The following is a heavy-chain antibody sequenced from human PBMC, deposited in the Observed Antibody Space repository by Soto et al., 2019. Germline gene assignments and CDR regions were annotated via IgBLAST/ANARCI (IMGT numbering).Heavy chain of an antibody. CDR3: ARERVELFAGYYYGMDV. CDR1: GFTVSSNY. D-gene: IGHD2-21*01. V-gene: IGHV3-66*01. J-gene: IGHJ6*02. CDR2: IYSGGST. Sequence: EVQLVESGGGLVQPGGSLRLSCAASGFTVSSNYMSWVRQAPGKGLEWVSVIYSGGSTYYADSVKGRFTISRDNSKNTLYLQMNSLRAEDTAVYYCARERVELFAGYYYGMDVWGQGTTVTVSS.